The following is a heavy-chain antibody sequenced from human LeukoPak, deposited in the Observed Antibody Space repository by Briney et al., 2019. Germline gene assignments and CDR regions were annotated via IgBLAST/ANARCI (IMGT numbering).Heavy chain of an antibody. CDR3: ARGRGYSGYAHNWFDP. V-gene: IGHV4-34*01. Sequence: SETLSLTCAVYGGSFSGYYWSWIRQPPGKGLEWIGEINHSGSTNYNPSLKSRVTVSVDTSKNQFSLKLSSVTAADTAVYYCARGRGYSGYAHNWFDPWGQGTMVTVSS. CDR2: INHSGST. CDR1: GGSFSGYY. J-gene: IGHJ5*02. D-gene: IGHD5-12*01.